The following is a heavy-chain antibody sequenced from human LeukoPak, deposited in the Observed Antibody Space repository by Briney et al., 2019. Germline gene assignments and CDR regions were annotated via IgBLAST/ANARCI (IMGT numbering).Heavy chain of an antibody. V-gene: IGHV4-31*03. CDR3: ASQNYYYGMDV. J-gene: IGHJ6*02. CDR2: IYYSGST. Sequence: PSQTLSLTCTVSGGSISSGGYYWSWIRQHPGKGLEWIGYIYYSGSTYYNPSLKSRVTISVDTSKNHFSLNLTSVTAADTAVYYCASQNYYYGMDVWGQGTTVTVSS. CDR1: GGSISSGGYY.